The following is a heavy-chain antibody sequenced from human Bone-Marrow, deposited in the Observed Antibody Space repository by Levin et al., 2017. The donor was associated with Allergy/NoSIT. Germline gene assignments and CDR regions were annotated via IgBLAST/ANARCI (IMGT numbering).Heavy chain of an antibody. CDR1: GGSLSGYY. Sequence: SETLSLTCNVSGGSLSGYYWNWIRQPPGKGLEWIGHIYSSGSIKYNPSLKSRLSISLDTSKNQFSLMLRFVTAADTAVYFCARHEASLISYYGLDVWGQGTTVTVSS. J-gene: IGHJ6*02. CDR3: ARHEASLISYYGLDV. D-gene: IGHD3/OR15-3a*01. CDR2: IYSSGSI. V-gene: IGHV4-59*08.